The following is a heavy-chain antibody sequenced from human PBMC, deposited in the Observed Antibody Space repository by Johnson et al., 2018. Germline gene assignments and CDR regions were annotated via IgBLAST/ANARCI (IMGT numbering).Heavy chain of an antibody. CDR1: GFTFTNYG. V-gene: IGHV3-30*03. CDR3: ARGDIVVVVVAREYFQH. D-gene: IGHD2-15*01. CDR2: ISSDGTNK. J-gene: IGHJ1*01. Sequence: QVQLVQSGGGVVQPGRSLRLSCAASGFTFTNYGMHWVRQAPGTGLEWVALISSDGTNKYSADSVTGRFTISRDNSKNTLYLQMNSLRAEDTAVYYCARGDIVVVVVAREYFQHWGQGTLVTVSS.